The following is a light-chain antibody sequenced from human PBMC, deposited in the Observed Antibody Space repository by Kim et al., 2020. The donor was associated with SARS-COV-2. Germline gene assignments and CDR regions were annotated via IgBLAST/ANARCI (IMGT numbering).Light chain of an antibody. CDR1: QSVSTN. Sequence: SVSPGENATLSCRASQSVSTNVAWYQQKPGQAPRLLMYGTSTRATGIPGRFSGSGSGTEFTLTISSLQSEDFAVYYCQQYNNFRTFGQGTKVDIK. CDR2: GTS. CDR3: QQYNNFRT. J-gene: IGKJ1*01. V-gene: IGKV3-15*01.